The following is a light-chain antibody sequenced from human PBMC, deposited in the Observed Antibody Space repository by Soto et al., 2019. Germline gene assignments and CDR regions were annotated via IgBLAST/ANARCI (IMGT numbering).Light chain of an antibody. CDR1: QSVSSY. Sequence: EIVLTQSPGTLSLSPGERVTLSCRASQSVSSYLAWYQQKPGQAPRLLIYGASTRATGIPARFSGSGSGTEFTLTISSLQSEDFAVYYCQQYSIWRTFGQGTKVDIK. V-gene: IGKV3-15*01. CDR2: GAS. CDR3: QQYSIWRT. J-gene: IGKJ1*01.